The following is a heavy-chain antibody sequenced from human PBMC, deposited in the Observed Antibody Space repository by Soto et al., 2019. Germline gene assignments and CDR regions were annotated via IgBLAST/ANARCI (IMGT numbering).Heavy chain of an antibody. CDR3: TKGGIPRRYNIPKVDFDY. CDR2: ISGSGATT. V-gene: IGHV3-23*01. Sequence: VGSLRLSCAASGFIFSNYAMSWVRQAPGRGLEWVSGISGSGATTYYPDSVKGRFTISRDNSKNTLYLQMNNLRADDTAVYYCTKGGIPRRYNIPKVDFDYWGQGTLVTVSS. CDR1: GFIFSNYA. D-gene: IGHD1-1*01. J-gene: IGHJ4*02.